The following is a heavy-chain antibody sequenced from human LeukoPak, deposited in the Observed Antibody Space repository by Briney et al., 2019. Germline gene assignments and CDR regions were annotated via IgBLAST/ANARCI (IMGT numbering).Heavy chain of an antibody. J-gene: IGHJ6*02. CDR3: ATPTIFGVDPPYYYGMDV. CDR1: GYTLTELS. CDR2: FDPEDGET. Sequence: ASVKVSCKVSGYTLTELSMHWVRQAPGKGLEWMGGFDPEDGETIYAQKFQGRVTMTEDTSTDTAYMELSSLRSEDTAVYYCATPTIFGVDPPYYYGMDVWGQGTTVTVSS. D-gene: IGHD3-3*01. V-gene: IGHV1-24*01.